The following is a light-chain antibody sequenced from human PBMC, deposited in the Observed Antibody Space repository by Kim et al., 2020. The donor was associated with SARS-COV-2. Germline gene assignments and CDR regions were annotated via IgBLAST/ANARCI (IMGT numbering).Light chain of an antibody. CDR1: QSVSSTN. CDR3: HHYGSSPIT. V-gene: IGKV3-20*01. Sequence: SPGERATLSCRASQSVSSTNLAWDRQKRGQAPRLLIYAASDRPTGIPDRFSGSGSGTDFTLTISRLEPEDFAVYFCHHYGSSPITFGQGTRLEIK. CDR2: AAS. J-gene: IGKJ5*01.